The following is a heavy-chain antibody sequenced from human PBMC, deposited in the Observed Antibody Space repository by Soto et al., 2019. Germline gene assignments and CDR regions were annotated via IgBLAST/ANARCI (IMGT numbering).Heavy chain of an antibody. V-gene: IGHV1-8*01. Sequence: ASVKVSCKASGYTFTSYDINWVRQATGQGLEWMGWMNPNSGNTGYAQKFQGRVTMTRNTSISTAYMELSSLRSEDTAVYYCARGIRVVVAAPYYYYYMDVWGKGTTVTVSS. CDR2: MNPNSGNT. J-gene: IGHJ6*03. CDR1: GYTFTSYD. D-gene: IGHD2-15*01. CDR3: ARGIRVVVAAPYYYYYMDV.